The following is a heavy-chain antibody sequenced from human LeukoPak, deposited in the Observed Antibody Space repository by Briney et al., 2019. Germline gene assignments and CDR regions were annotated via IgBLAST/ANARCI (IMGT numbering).Heavy chain of an antibody. D-gene: IGHD2-15*01. J-gene: IGHJ5*02. CDR1: GYTFTSYG. Sequence: ASVKVSCKASGYTFTSYGISWVRQAPGQGLEWMGWISAYNGNTDYAQKLQGRVTMTTDTSTSTAYMELRSLRSDDTAVYYCARAPYCSGGSCYSGDNWFDPWGQGTLVTVSS. CDR2: ISAYNGNT. V-gene: IGHV1-18*01. CDR3: ARAPYCSGGSCYSGDNWFDP.